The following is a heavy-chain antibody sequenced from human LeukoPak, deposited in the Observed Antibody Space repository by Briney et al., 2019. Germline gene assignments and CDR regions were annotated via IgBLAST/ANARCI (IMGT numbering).Heavy chain of an antibody. CDR1: GFTFSSYSM. J-gene: IGHJ5*02. D-gene: IGHD3-10*01. CDR3: ARAPGSVRGGNSAWFDP. Sequence: GSLRLSCAASGFTFSSYSMNWVRQSPGKGLEWIGEMYHSGSTNYNASLKRRGTISVDNSKNQFSLKLISVTAADTAVYYCARAPGSVRGGNSAWFDPWGQGTLVTVSS. CDR2: MYHSGST. V-gene: IGHV4-4*02.